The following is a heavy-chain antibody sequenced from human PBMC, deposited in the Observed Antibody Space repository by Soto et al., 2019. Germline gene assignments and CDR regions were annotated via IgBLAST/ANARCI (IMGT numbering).Heavy chain of an antibody. CDR2: ISYDGGSK. D-gene: IGHD2-15*01. CDR1: GFTFTTYG. J-gene: IGHJ4*02. V-gene: IGHV3-30*18. Sequence: GGSLRLSCAASGFTFTTYGMHWVRQAPGKGLEWVAFISYDGGSKYHSDSVRGRFTISRDTSKNTLYLQMNSLRPEDTAVYYCAKDFGRLLVATPDSWGQGTLVTVSS. CDR3: AKDFGRLLVATPDS.